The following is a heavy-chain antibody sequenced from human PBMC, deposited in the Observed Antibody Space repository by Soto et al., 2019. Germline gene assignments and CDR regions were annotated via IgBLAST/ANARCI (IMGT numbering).Heavy chain of an antibody. V-gene: IGHV1-69*01. CDR1: GGTFSSYA. CDR2: IIPIFGTA. Sequence: QVQLVQSGAEVKKPGSSVKVSCKASGGTFSSYAISWVRQAPGQGLEWMGGIIPIFGTANYAQKFQGRVTITADEPTSTAYMELSSLRSEDTAVYYCASYGSGSYYTPTNRYGMDVWGQGTTVTVSS. CDR3: ASYGSGSYYTPTNRYGMDV. J-gene: IGHJ6*02. D-gene: IGHD3-10*01.